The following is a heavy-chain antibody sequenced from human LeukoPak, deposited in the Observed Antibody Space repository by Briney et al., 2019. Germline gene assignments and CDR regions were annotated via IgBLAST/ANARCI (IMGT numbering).Heavy chain of an antibody. J-gene: IGHJ4*02. D-gene: IGHD5-12*01. CDR1: GFTVSSNY. V-gene: IGHV3-53*01. CDR2: SYSGGST. CDR3: AKVSGGYDSSLFDY. Sequence: GGSLRLSCAASGFTVSSNYMSWVRQAPGKRLEWVSVSYSGGSTYYADSVKGRFTISRDNSKNTLYLQMNSLRAEDTAVYYCAKVSGGYDSSLFDYWGQGTLVTVSS.